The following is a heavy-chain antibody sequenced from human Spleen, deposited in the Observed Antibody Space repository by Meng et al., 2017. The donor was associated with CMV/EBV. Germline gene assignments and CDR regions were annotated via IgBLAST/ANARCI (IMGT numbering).Heavy chain of an antibody. J-gene: IGHJ6*02. CDR1: GFTFSIYA. Sequence: GESLKISCVASGFTFSIYAMSWVRQAPGKGPEWVSVIYSGGSRTFYADSVKGRFTISRDDSKNTLYLQMNSLKTEDTAVYYCTTVPPTYYDFWSGFPNYYYYYGMDVWGQGTTVTVSS. CDR3: TTVPPTYYDFWSGFPNYYYYYGMDV. CDR2: IYSGGSRT. D-gene: IGHD3-3*01. V-gene: IGHV3-23*03.